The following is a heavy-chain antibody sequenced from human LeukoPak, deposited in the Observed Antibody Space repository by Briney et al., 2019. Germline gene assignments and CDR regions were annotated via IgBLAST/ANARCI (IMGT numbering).Heavy chain of an antibody. CDR1: GFTFSTYE. CDR2: ISSSGSTI. Sequence: GGSLRLSCVASGFTFSTYEMNWVRQAPGKGLEWVSYISSSGSTIYYADSVKGRFTISRDNAKNSLYLQMNSLRAEDTAVYYCAELGITMIGGVWGKGTTVTISS. V-gene: IGHV3-48*03. J-gene: IGHJ6*04. CDR3: AELGITMIGGV. D-gene: IGHD3-10*02.